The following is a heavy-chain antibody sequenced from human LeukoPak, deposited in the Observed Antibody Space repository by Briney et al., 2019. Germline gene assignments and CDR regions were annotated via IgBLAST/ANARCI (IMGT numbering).Heavy chain of an antibody. Sequence: SETLSLTCAVYGGSFSVYYWSWIRQPPGKGLEWIGEINHSGSTNYNPSLKSRVTISVDTSKNQFSLKLSSVTAADTAVYYCARGGGYSNYRRHFDYWGQGTLVTVSS. V-gene: IGHV4-34*01. J-gene: IGHJ4*02. CDR2: INHSGST. CDR3: ARGGGYSNYRRHFDY. D-gene: IGHD4-11*01. CDR1: GGSFSVYY.